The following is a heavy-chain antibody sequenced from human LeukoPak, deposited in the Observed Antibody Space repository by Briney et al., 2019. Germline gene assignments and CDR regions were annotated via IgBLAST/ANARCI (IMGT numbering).Heavy chain of an antibody. Sequence: ASVKVSCKASGYTFTSYYMHWVRQAPGQGLEWMGGIIPIFGTANYAQKFQGRVTITADESTSTAYMELSSLRSEDTAVYYCASSQYYGSGSSVNDYWGQGTLVTVSS. J-gene: IGHJ4*02. CDR1: GYTFTSYY. D-gene: IGHD3-10*01. CDR2: IIPIFGTA. V-gene: IGHV1-69*13. CDR3: ASSQYYGSGSSVNDY.